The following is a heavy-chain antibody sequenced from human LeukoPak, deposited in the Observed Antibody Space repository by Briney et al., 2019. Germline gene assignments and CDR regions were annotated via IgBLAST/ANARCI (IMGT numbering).Heavy chain of an antibody. Sequence: ASVKVSCKASGYTFTSYGISWVRQAPGQGLEWIGWISAYNGNTNYAQKLQGRVTMTTDTSTSTAYMELRSLRSDDTAVYYCARTSEPDYYDSSSYYLFDYWGQGTLVTVSS. V-gene: IGHV1-18*01. J-gene: IGHJ4*02. CDR2: ISAYNGNT. CDR3: ARTSEPDYYDSSSYYLFDY. CDR1: GYTFTSYG. D-gene: IGHD3-22*01.